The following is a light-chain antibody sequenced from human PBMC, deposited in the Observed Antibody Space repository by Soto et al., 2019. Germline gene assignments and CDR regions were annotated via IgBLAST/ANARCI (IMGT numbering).Light chain of an antibody. V-gene: IGKV3-15*01. CDR1: QSVSSN. Sequence: EIVMTQSPATLSVSPGDRATLSCRASQSVSSNLAWYQQKPGQAPRLLIYGSSTRATGIPARFSGSGSGREHSLTISSLQCEDFAFYFCQQYNNWPPFTFGQGTKLELK. CDR3: QQYNNWPPFT. CDR2: GSS. J-gene: IGKJ2*01.